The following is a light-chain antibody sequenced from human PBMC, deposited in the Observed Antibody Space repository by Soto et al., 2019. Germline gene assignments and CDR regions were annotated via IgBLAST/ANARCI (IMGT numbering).Light chain of an antibody. V-gene: IGLV1-47*01. Sequence: QSVLTQPPSASGTPGQRVTISCSGSISNVRSNYVYWYQQFPGTAPKLLIYRNDQRPSGVPDRFSGSKSGTSASLAISGLRSEDEADYHCAAWDDSLTGGVFGGGTQLTVL. CDR3: AAWDDSLTGGV. CDR1: ISNVRSNY. J-gene: IGLJ3*02. CDR2: RND.